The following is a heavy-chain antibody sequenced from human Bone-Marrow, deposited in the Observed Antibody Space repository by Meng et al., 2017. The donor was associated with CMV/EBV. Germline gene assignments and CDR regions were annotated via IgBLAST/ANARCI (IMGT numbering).Heavy chain of an antibody. CDR3: ARVVWLQMYYFDY. J-gene: IGHJ4*02. CDR1: GGSFSGYY. Sequence: GSLRLSCAVYGGSFSGYYWSWIRQPPGKGLEWIGEINHSGSTNYNPSLKSRVTISVDTSKNQFSLKLSSVSAADTAVYYCARVVWLQMYYFDYWGQGTRVTGSS. D-gene: IGHD5-12*01. V-gene: IGHV4-34*01. CDR2: INHSGST.